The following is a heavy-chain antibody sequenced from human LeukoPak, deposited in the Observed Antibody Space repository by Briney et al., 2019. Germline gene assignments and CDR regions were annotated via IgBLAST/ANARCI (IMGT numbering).Heavy chain of an antibody. CDR1: GFTVSSNS. J-gene: IGHJ4*02. V-gene: IGHV3-53*01. D-gene: IGHD5-18*01. Sequence: GGSLRLSCTVSGFTVSSNSMSWVRQAPGKGLEWVSFIYSDNTHYSDSVKGRFTISRDNSKNTLYLQMNSLRAEDTAVYYCAKDSRYGYRWDYDYWGQGTLVTVSS. CDR3: AKDSRYGYRWDYDY. CDR2: IYSDNT.